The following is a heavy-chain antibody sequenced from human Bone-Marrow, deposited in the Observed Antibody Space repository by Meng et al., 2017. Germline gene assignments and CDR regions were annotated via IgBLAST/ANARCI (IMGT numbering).Heavy chain of an antibody. D-gene: IGHD1-26*01. J-gene: IGHJ4*02. CDR2: IKQDGSGK. V-gene: IGHV3-7*01. Sequence: GESLKISCAASGFTFSSYWMSWVRQAPGKGLEWVANIKQDGSGKYYVDSVKGRFTISRDNAKNSLYLQMNSLRAEDTAVYYCARDSGSYLPEDYWGQGTLVTVSS. CDR1: GFTFSSYW. CDR3: ARDSGSYLPEDY.